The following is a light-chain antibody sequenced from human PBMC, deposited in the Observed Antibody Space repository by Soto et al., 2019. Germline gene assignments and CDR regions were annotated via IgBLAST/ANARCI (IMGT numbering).Light chain of an antibody. CDR3: QQYATSVCT. CDR2: AAS. V-gene: IGKV3-20*01. CDR1: QSFSTAY. J-gene: IGKJ1*01. Sequence: IVLTQSPGTLSLSPGERATLSCRASQSFSTAYLAWYQQKPGQAPSLLIYAASSRATGIPDRFSGSGSGTDFTLTISRLEPEEFAVYYCQQYATSVCTFGQGTKVEIK.